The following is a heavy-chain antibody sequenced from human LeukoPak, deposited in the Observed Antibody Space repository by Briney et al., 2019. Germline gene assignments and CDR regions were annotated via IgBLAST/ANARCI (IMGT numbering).Heavy chain of an antibody. V-gene: IGHV4-39*01. D-gene: IGHD3-16*01. CDR2: IYYSGST. Sequence: SETLSLTCTVSGGSISSSSYSWGWIRQPPGKGLEWIGSIYYSGSTYYNPSLKSRVTISVDTSKNQFSLKLSSVTAADTAVYYCARRPGGYAYFDYWGQGTLVTVSS. J-gene: IGHJ4*02. CDR3: ARRPGGYAYFDY. CDR1: GGSISSSSYS.